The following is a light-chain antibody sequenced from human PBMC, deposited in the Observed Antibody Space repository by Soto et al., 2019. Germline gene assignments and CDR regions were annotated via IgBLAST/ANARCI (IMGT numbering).Light chain of an antibody. CDR2: GAS. CDR3: QQYESSLT. V-gene: IGKV3-20*01. Sequence: EVVLTQSPGTLSLSPGEGATLSFRASQSIRSDYLAWYQQKPGQAPTLLIYGASSMATGIPDRFSGSGSGADFTLTISRLEPEDFGVYYCQQYESSLTFGGGTKVDI. J-gene: IGKJ4*01. CDR1: QSIRSDY.